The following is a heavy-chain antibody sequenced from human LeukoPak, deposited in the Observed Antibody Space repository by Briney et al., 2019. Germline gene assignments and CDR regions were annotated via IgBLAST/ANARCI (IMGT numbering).Heavy chain of an antibody. CDR1: GFTFSSYS. J-gene: IGHJ4*02. D-gene: IGHD5-24*01. CDR2: ISSSSSYI. CDR3: ARGPPRRDGYNFRNPDY. V-gene: IGHV3-21*01. Sequence: PGRSLRLSCAASGFTFSSYSMNWVRQAPGKGLEWVSSISSSSSYIYYADSVKGRFTSSRDNAKNSLYLQMNSLRAEDTAVYYCARGPPRRDGYNFRNPDYWGQGTLVTVSS.